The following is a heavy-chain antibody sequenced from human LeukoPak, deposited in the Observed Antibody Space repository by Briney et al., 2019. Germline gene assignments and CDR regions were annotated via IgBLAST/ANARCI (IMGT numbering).Heavy chain of an antibody. CDR1: GGSISSSSYY. CDR3: ARAGSGIGYFDY. J-gene: IGHJ4*02. V-gene: IGHV4-39*01. D-gene: IGHD3-10*01. Sequence: PSETLSLTCTVSGGSISSSSYYWGWIRQPPGKGLEWIGSIYYSGSSYYNPSLKSRVTISVHTSKNQFSLKLSSVTAADTAVYYCARAGSGIGYFDYWGQGALVTISS. CDR2: IYYSGSS.